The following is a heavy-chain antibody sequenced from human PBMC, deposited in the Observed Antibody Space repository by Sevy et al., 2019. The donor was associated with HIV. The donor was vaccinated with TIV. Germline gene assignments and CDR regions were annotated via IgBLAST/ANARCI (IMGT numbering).Heavy chain of an antibody. J-gene: IGHJ5*02. V-gene: IGHV3-30-3*01. CDR3: VREGAPYRNIRYCSGNNCFYNWFDP. CDR2: ISSDGDNT. CDR1: GFTFNDYA. Sequence: LSLTCAASGFTFNDYALHCVRQAPGKGLEWVAIISSDGDNTYYADTVKGRFTISRDNSKNTVYLQMNRLRAEDTAFYYCVREGAPYRNIRYCSGNNCFYNWFDPWGQGTLVTVSS. D-gene: IGHD2-15*01.